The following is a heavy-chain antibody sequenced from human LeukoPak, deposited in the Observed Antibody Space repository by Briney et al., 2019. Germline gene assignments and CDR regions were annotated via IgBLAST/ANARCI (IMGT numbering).Heavy chain of an antibody. D-gene: IGHD6-19*01. J-gene: IGHJ4*02. CDR3: ARDDGAVAGEGDY. CDR1: GFTFSSYW. V-gene: IGHV3-7*01. Sequence: PGGSLRLSCAASGFTFSSYWMSWVRQAPGKGLEWLANIKQDGSEKYYVDSVKGRFTISRDNAKNSLYLQMNSLRAEDTAVYYCARDDGAVAGEGDYWGQGTLVTVSS. CDR2: IKQDGSEK.